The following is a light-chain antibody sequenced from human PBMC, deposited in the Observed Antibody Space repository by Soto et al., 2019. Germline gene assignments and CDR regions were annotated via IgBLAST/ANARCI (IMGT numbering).Light chain of an antibody. CDR2: GAS. Sequence: EIVMTQSPVTLSVSPGERATLSCRASHHVATNLAWYQQKPGQAPMLLIYGASTRATGISASFSGSGSGTEFTLTISSMQSDDFAVYYCQQYTARPPWTFGQGTKV. CDR3: QQYTARPPWT. CDR1: HHVATN. V-gene: IGKV3-15*01. J-gene: IGKJ1*01.